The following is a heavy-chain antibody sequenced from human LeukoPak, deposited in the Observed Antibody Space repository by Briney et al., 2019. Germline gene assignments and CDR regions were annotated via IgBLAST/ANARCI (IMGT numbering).Heavy chain of an antibody. CDR3: TRHGPYCSSTSCYGQYYYYYMDV. J-gene: IGHJ6*03. Sequence: PSETLSLTCTVSVGSLSSSSYYWGWIRQPPGKGLEWIGSIYYSGSTYYNPSLKSRVTISVDTSKNQFSLKLSSVTAADTAVSYCTRHGPYCSSTSCYGQYYYYYMDVWGKGTTVTVSS. V-gene: IGHV4-39*01. CDR2: IYYSGST. CDR1: VGSLSSSSYY. D-gene: IGHD2-2*01.